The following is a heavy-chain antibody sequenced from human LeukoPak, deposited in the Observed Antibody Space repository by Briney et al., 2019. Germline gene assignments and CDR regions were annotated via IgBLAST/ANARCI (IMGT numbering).Heavy chain of an antibody. Sequence: GGSLRLSCAASGFTFSSYGMHWVRQAPGKGLEWVAFIRYDGSNKYYADSVKGRFTISRDNSKNTLYLQMNSLRAEDTAVYYCAKGPVAARPKPYFDYWGQGTLVTVSS. CDR1: GFTFSSYG. CDR3: AKGPVAARPKPYFDY. J-gene: IGHJ4*02. CDR2: IRYDGSNK. D-gene: IGHD6-6*01. V-gene: IGHV3-30*02.